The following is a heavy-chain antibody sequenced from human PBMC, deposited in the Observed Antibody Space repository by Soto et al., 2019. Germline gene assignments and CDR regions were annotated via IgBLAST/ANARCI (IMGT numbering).Heavy chain of an antibody. CDR3: AKFRLWFGELINFDY. CDR2: ISGSGGST. CDR1: GFTFSSYA. V-gene: IGHV3-23*01. Sequence: EVQLLESGGGLVQPGGSLRLSCAASGFTFSSYAMSWVRQAPGKGLEWVSAISGSGGSTYYADSVKGRFTISRDNSKNTLYLQMNGRRAEDTVVYYCAKFRLWFGELINFDYWGQGTLVTVSS. J-gene: IGHJ4*02. D-gene: IGHD3-10*01.